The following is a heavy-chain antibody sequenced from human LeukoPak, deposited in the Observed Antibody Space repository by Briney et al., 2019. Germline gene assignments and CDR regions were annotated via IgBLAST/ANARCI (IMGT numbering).Heavy chain of an antibody. CDR1: DGSISYYF. J-gene: IGHJ4*02. CDR2: SHYSGSN. CDR3: VRQKAVNADLEY. Sequence: SETLSLTCTVSDGSISYYFWSWFRQSPGKTLEWIGNSHYSGSNTYNPSLESRLSMSVDTSKNQFSLTLRSATAADTAVYYCVRQKAVNADLEYWGQGTLVTVAS. D-gene: IGHD6-19*01. V-gene: IGHV4-59*08.